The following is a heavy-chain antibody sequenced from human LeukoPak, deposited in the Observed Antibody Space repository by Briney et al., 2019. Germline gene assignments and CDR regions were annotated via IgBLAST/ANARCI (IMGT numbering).Heavy chain of an antibody. CDR1: GYTFSSYA. V-gene: IGHV1-69*04. CDR2: IIPILGIA. J-gene: IGHJ4*02. CDR3: ARVYCSGGSCYSGGVGY. D-gene: IGHD2-15*01. Sequence: SVKVSCKASGYTFSSYAISWVRQAPGQGLEWMGRIIPILGIANYAQKFQGRVTITADKSTSTAYMELSSLRSEDTTVYYCARVYCSGGSCYSGGVGYWGQGTLVTVSS.